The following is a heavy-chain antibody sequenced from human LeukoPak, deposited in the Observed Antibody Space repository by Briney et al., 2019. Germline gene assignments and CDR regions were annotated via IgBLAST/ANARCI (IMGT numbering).Heavy chain of an antibody. CDR3: ANLRYYYYYMDV. CDR1: RFTFNRYS. V-gene: IGHV3-21*01. Sequence: GWSLSLSRAASRFTFNRYSMNWVGQAPGKGREWVSSISGSNSYIYYADSMKGRFTISRDNSRNSLYLQMNTLRAEDTAIYYCANLRYYYYYMDVWGTGTTVTVSS. CDR2: ISGSNSYI. J-gene: IGHJ6*03.